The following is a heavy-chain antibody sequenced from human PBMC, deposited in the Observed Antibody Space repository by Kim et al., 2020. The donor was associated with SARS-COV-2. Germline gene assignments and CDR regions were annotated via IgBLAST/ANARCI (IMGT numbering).Heavy chain of an antibody. CDR2: MSGRGGST. V-gene: IGHV3-23*01. CDR1: GFTFDDSV. Sequence: GGSLRLSCAASGFTFDDSVITWVRQAPGKGLEWVSAMSGRGGSTIYANSVQVRFTISSDSSTYTMYLQMNSMRAKDKAVYDCARVVDNSHRNSAYRSQG. J-gene: IGHJ4*02. D-gene: IGHD5-12*01. CDR3: ARVVDNSHRNSAY.